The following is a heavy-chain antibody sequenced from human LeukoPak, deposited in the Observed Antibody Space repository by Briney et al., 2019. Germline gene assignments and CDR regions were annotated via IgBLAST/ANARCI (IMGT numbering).Heavy chain of an antibody. Sequence: SVKVSCKASGGTFSSYAISWVRQAPGQGLEWMGRIIPIFGTANYAQKFQGRVTITTDESTSTAYMELSSLRSEDTAVYYCARDSYYDSSGYYPYYFDYWGRGTLVTVSS. CDR2: IIPIFGTA. CDR1: GGTFSSYA. J-gene: IGHJ4*02. V-gene: IGHV1-69*05. CDR3: ARDSYYDSSGYYPYYFDY. D-gene: IGHD3-22*01.